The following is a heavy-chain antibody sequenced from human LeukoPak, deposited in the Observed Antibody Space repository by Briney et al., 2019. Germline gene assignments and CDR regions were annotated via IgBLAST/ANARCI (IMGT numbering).Heavy chain of an antibody. Sequence: PSRTLSLTCTVSGGSISSGGYYWSWIRQPPGKGLEWIGYIYHSGSTYYNPSLKSRVTISVDRSKNQFSLKLSSVTAADTAVYYCARAVWNWYFDLWGRGTLVTVSS. J-gene: IGHJ2*01. CDR3: ARAVWNWYFDL. V-gene: IGHV4-30-2*01. D-gene: IGHD2-8*01. CDR2: IYHSGST. CDR1: GGSISSGGYY.